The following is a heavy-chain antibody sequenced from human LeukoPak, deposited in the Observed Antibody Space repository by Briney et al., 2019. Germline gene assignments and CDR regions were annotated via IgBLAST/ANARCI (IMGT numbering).Heavy chain of an antibody. CDR1: GDTLSLSW. CDR2: INTDGRNT. J-gene: IGHJ4*02. Sequence: GSLRLSCVVSGDTLSLSWMHCVPQVPGKGLVWVSRINTDGRNTIYADSVKGRFTISRDNAKNTLYLQMNSLRAEDTAVYYCARDHSIAGQTTVDYWGKGTLVRVSS. CDR3: ARDHSIAGQTTVDY. V-gene: IGHV3-74*01. D-gene: IGHD1-26*01.